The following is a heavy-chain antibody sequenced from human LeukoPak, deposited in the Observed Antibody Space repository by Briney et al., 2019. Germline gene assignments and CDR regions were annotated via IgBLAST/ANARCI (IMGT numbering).Heavy chain of an antibody. CDR2: IYTSGST. CDR1: ADSISSSSYY. CDR3: ARVRTGYSYGYPPYYYYMDV. Sequence: ASETLSLTCTVSADSISSSSYYWGWIRQPPGKGLEWIGRIYTSGSTNYNPSLKSRVTMSVDTSKNQFSLKLSSVTAADTAVYYCARVRTGYSYGYPPYYYYMDVWGKGTTVTVSS. V-gene: IGHV4-61*05. J-gene: IGHJ6*03. D-gene: IGHD5-18*01.